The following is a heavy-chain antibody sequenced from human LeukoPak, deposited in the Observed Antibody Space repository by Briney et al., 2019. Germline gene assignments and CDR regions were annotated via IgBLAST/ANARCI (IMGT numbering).Heavy chain of an antibody. D-gene: IGHD2-15*01. CDR2: IYYSGST. CDR1: GGSITGGSYY. V-gene: IGHV4-39*02. J-gene: IGHJ4*02. CDR3: ARGLSAIVY. Sequence: NPSETLSLTCTVSGGSITGGSYYWAWIRQPPGKGLEWIGSIYYSGSTHYNSSLKSRVTISVDTSKNLFSLRLNSVTAADTAVYYCARGLSAIVYWGQGTLATVSS.